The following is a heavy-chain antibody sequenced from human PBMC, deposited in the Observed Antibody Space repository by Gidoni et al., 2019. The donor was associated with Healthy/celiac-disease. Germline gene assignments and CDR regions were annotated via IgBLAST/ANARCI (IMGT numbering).Heavy chain of an antibody. CDR1: GGTLSSYA. J-gene: IGHJ4*02. V-gene: IGHV1-69*19. CDR2: ISPIFVTA. D-gene: IGHD3-16*02. CDR3: ARDYVWGSYRSTLDY. Sequence: QGQLVQSGAEVKKPGSSVKVSCKASGGTLSSYAIRWVRQAPGQGLEWMGGISPIFVTANYEQKFQCRVTITADESTSTAYMELSSLRSEDTVVYYCARDYVWGSYRSTLDYWGQGTLVTVSS.